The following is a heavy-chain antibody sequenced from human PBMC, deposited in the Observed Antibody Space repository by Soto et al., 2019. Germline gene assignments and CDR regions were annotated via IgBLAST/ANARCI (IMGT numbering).Heavy chain of an antibody. V-gene: IGHV4-59*01. Sequence: QVQLQESGPGLVKPSETLSLTCTVSGGSISSYYWSWIRQPPGKGLEWIGYIYYSGSTNYNPSLTSRVTISVDTSKNQFSLKLSSVTAADTAVYYCARDAGRTMVRGVPGGGMDVWGQGTTVTVSS. CDR3: ARDAGRTMVRGVPGGGMDV. J-gene: IGHJ6*02. CDR1: GGSISSYY. D-gene: IGHD3-10*01. CDR2: IYYSGST.